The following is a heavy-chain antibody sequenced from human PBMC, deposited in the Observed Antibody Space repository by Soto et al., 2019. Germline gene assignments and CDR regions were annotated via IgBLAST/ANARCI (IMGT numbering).Heavy chain of an antibody. CDR2: ISGSGDTI. J-gene: IGHJ4*02. CDR1: GFTFGSFQ. CDR3: AREGLYGVWFAGGYFDF. V-gene: IGHV3-48*03. D-gene: IGHD4-17*01. Sequence: GWSLRLSCEASGFTFGSFQMNWVRQAPGRGLEWISHISGSGDTIYYADSVKGRFTISRDNAKDSLALHMNSLRAEDTGVYFCAREGLYGVWFAGGYFDFGGRGPQVAV.